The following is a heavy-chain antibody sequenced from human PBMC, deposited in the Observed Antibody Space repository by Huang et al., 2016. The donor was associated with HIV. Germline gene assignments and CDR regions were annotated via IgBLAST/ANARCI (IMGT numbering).Heavy chain of an antibody. CDR2: INHSGTT. D-gene: IGHD2-8*01. V-gene: IGHV4-34*02. Sequence: QVQLQQWGAGRLRPSETLSLTCAVYGGSFSTYYWTWIRQPPGKGLECIGEINHSGTTNYNSSLKSRVTMSVDTSKKQFSLRLNSVTAADTAVYYCARDGKQMAPHFDFWGQGTLVTVSS. J-gene: IGHJ4*02. CDR1: GGSFSTYY. CDR3: ARDGKQMAPHFDF.